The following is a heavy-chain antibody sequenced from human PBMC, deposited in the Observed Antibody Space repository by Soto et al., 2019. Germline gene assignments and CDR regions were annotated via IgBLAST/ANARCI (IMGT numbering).Heavy chain of an antibody. J-gene: IGHJ4*02. CDR3: ARGEMATIDY. Sequence: QVQLQESGPGLVKPSETLSLTCTVSGGSVSSGSYYWSWIRQPPGKGLEWIGYIYYSGSTNYNPSLKSRVTISVDTSKTQFALKLSSVTAADTAVYYCARGEMATIDYWGQGTLVTVSS. CDR1: GGSVSSGSYY. CDR2: IYYSGST. D-gene: IGHD5-12*01. V-gene: IGHV4-61*01.